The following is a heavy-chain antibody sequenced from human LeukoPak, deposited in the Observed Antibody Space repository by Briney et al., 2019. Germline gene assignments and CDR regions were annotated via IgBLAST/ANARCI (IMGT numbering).Heavy chain of an antibody. CDR2: IYYSGST. Sequence: SETLSLTCTVSGGSISSYYWSWIRQPPGKGLEWIGYIYYSGSTNYNPSLKSRVTISVDTSKNQFSLKLSSVTAADTAVYYCARLNQGNRFDYWGQGTLVTVSS. D-gene: IGHD1-14*01. J-gene: IGHJ4*02. V-gene: IGHV4-59*08. CDR1: GGSISSYY. CDR3: ARLNQGNRFDY.